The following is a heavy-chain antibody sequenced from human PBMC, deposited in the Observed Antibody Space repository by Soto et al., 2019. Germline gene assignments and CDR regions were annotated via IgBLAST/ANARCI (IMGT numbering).Heavy chain of an antibody. CDR2: IWYDGSNK. CDR3: ARVQDEYYYDSSGMDV. J-gene: IGHJ6*02. D-gene: IGHD3-22*01. Sequence: GGSLRLSCAASGFTFSRYGMHWVRQAPGKGLEWVAVIWYDGSNKYYADSVKGRFTISRDNSKNTLYLQMNSLRAEDTAVYYCARVQDEYYYDSSGMDVWGQGTTVTVSS. CDR1: GFTFSRYG. V-gene: IGHV3-33*01.